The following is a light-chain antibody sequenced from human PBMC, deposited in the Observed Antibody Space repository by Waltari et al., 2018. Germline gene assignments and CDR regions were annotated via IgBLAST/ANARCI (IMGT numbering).Light chain of an antibody. Sequence: EIVLTQSPVTLPMSPGERATLSCRASQSIGNYLAWYQHNPGQAPRLLIYDASNRATGIPDRFSGSGSGTDFTLTINSLEPEDFTVYYCQQRSDWPFLTFGGGTKVEIK. V-gene: IGKV3-11*01. CDR1: QSIGNY. CDR2: DAS. J-gene: IGKJ4*01. CDR3: QQRSDWPFLT.